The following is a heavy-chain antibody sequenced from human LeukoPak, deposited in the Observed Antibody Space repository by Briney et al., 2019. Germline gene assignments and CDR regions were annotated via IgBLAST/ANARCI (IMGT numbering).Heavy chain of an antibody. CDR2: IIPIFGTA. D-gene: IGHD6-13*01. CDR3: ARAQQLVHYFDY. CDR1: GGTFSSYA. J-gene: IGHJ4*02. V-gene: IGHV1-69*05. Sequence: ASVKVSCKASGGTFSSYAISWVRQAPGQGLEWMGGIIPIFGTANYAQKFQGRVTITTDESTSTAYMELSSLRSEDTAVYYCARAQQLVHYFDYWGQGTLVTVSS.